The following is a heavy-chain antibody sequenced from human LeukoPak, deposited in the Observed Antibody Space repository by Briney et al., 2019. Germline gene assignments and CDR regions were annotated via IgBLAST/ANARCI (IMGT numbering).Heavy chain of an antibody. CDR3: AIDHHDQLSVVVIAIYQFDD. CDR1: GGTFSSYA. Sequence: SVKVSCKASGGTFSSYAISWVRQAPGQGLEWMGGIIPIFGTANYAQKFQGRVTITADESTSTAYMELSSLRSEDTAVYYCAIDHHDQLSVVVIAIYQFDDWGQGTLVTVSS. D-gene: IGHD2-21*01. V-gene: IGHV1-69*13. J-gene: IGHJ4*02. CDR2: IIPIFGTA.